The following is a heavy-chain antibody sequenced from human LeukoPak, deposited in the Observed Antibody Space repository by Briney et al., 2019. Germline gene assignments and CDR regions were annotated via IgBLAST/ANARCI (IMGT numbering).Heavy chain of an antibody. J-gene: IGHJ3*02. V-gene: IGHV4-59*11. CDR1: GGSMSSHY. D-gene: IGHD3-22*01. CDR3: ARLLDNDSSGDPDTFDM. CDR2: IYYSGKT. Sequence: SETLSLTCSVSGGSMSSHYWSWIRQPPGKGLEWIGYIYYSGKTYYNPSLQSRVTISVDTSKNHFSLRLTSVTAADTAVYSCARLLDNDSSGDPDTFDMWGQGTMVTVSS.